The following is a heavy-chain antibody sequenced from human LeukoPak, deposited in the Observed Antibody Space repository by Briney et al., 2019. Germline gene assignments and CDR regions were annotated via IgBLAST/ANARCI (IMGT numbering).Heavy chain of an antibody. J-gene: IGHJ3*01. CDR2: IYYSGST. D-gene: IGHD3-22*01. Sequence: PSETLSLTCTVSGGSISSYYWSWIRQPPGKGLEWIGYIYYSGSTNYNPSLKSRVTISVDTSKNQFSLKLSSVTAADTAVYYCARDPYYYDSSGYSSSHAFDVWDQETMVTVSS. V-gene: IGHV4-59*01. CDR3: ARDPYYYDSSGYSSSHAFDV. CDR1: GGSISSYY.